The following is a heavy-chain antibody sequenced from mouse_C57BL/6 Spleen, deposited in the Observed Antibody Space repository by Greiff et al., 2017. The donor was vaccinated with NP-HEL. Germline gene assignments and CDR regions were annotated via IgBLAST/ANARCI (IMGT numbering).Heavy chain of an antibody. CDR2: IYWDDDK. CDR3: ARNYDYYFDY. CDR1: GFSLSTSGMG. J-gene: IGHJ2*01. V-gene: IGHV8-12*01. D-gene: IGHD2-4*01. Sequence: QVQLKESGPGILQSSQTLSLTCSFSGFSLSTSGMGVSWIRQPSGKGLEWLAHIYWDDDKRYNPSLKSRLTISKDTSRNQVFLKITSVDTADTATYYCARNYDYYFDYWGQGTTLTVSS.